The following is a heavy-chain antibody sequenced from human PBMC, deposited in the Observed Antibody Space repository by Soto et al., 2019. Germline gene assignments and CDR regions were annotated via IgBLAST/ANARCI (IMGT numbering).Heavy chain of an antibody. J-gene: IGHJ4*02. V-gene: IGHV7-4-1*01. CDR3: VRATGVPYSYARARDY. D-gene: IGHD5-18*01. Sequence: SVKVFWKASWYTFTSDAMNCVRQAPGQGLESMGWIKTNTGNPTYDQGFAGRFVFSLHTSVSTAYLQIGRLKAEDTAVYYCVRATGVPYSYARARDYWGK. CDR1: WYTFTSDA. CDR2: IKTNTGNP.